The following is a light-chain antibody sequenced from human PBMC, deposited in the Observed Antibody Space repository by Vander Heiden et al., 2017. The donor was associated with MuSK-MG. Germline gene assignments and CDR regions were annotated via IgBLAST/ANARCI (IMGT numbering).Light chain of an antibody. J-gene: IGKJ4*01. CDR2: AAS. Sequence: DIQMTQSPSSLSASVGDRVTITCRASQSISSYLNWYQQKPGKAPKLLIYAASSLQSGVPSRFSGSGSGTDFTLTSSRLQPEDFATYYWQQSYSTLTFGGGTKVEIK. V-gene: IGKV1-39*01. CDR3: QQSYSTLT. CDR1: QSISSY.